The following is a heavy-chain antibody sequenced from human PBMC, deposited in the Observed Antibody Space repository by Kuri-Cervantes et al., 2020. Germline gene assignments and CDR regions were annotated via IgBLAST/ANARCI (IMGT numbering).Heavy chain of an antibody. CDR3: ARGAAAVAGTFLRGRAKRYYFDY. D-gene: IGHD6-19*01. V-gene: IGHV1-18*01. CDR1: GYTFSSYG. J-gene: IGHJ4*02. CDR2: ISGDNSYT. Sequence: ASVKVSCRASGYTFSSYGISWVRQAPGQGLEWMGWISGDNSYTNYAQKFQGRITMTTDTSSTTAYMELRSLRSEDTAVYYCARGAAAVAGTFLRGRAKRYYFDYWGQGTLVTVSS.